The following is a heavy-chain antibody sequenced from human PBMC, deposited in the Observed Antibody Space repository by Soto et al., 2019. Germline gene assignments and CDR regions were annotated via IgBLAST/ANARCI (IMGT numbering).Heavy chain of an antibody. CDR3: ATSLLVGYGLEGESD. D-gene: IGHD5-18*01. J-gene: IGHJ4*02. Sequence: QVQLVQSGAEVKKPGASVKVSCKASGCTFTSYGISWVRQAPGQGLEWMGWISAYNGNTNYAHKLQGRVTMTTDTSTSTAYMELRSLRSDDTAVYYCATSLLVGYGLEGESDWGQGTLVTVSS. CDR1: GCTFTSYG. CDR2: ISAYNGNT. V-gene: IGHV1-18*01.